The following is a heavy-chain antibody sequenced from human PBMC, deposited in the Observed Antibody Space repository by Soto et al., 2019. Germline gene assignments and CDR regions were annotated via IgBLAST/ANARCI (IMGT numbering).Heavy chain of an antibody. D-gene: IGHD3-10*01. CDR1: GYTFTGYY. Sequence: QVQLVQSGAEVKKPGASVKVSCKASGYTFTGYYMHWVRQAPGQGLEWMGWINPNSGGTNYAQKFQGWVTMTRDTSISTAYMELSRLRSDDTAVYYCAREYYYGAGTKRYGMDVWGQGTTVTVSS. CDR2: INPNSGGT. CDR3: AREYYYGAGTKRYGMDV. J-gene: IGHJ6*02. V-gene: IGHV1-2*04.